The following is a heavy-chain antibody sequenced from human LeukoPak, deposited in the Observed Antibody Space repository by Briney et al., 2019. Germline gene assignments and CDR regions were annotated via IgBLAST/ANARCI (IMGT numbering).Heavy chain of an antibody. CDR3: ARVTSNWSLDY. CDR1: GGSFSGYY. CDR2: INHSGST. D-gene: IGHD6-13*01. Sequence: SETLSLTCAVYGGSFSGYYWSWICQPPGKGLEWIGEINHSGSTNYNPSLKSRVTISVDTSKNQFSLKLSSVTAADRAVYYCARVTSNWSLDYWGQGTLVTVSS. J-gene: IGHJ4*02. V-gene: IGHV4-34*01.